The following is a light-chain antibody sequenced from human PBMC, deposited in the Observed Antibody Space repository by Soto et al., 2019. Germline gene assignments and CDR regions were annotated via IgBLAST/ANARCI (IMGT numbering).Light chain of an antibody. Sequence: EIVLTQSPGTLSLSPGEGATLSCRASQSVSSSFLAWYQQKPGQDPRLLIYGASSRAPGIPDSFSGSGSGKDFTPTISRLEPEDFAVYYCQQYGSSPYTFGQGTKLEIK. CDR3: QQYGSSPYT. V-gene: IGKV3-20*01. CDR1: QSVSSSF. CDR2: GAS. J-gene: IGKJ2*01.